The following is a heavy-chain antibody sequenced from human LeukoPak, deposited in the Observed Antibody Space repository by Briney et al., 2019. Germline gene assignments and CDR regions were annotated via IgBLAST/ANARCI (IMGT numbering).Heavy chain of an antibody. D-gene: IGHD3-22*01. J-gene: IGHJ3*02. CDR2: IGTAGDT. CDR3: ARATYYYDSSGYSSAFDI. Sequence: PGGSLILSCAASGFTFSSYDMHWVRQATGKGLEWVSAIGTAGDTYYPGSVKGRFTISRENAKNSLYLQMNSLRAGDTAVYYCARATYYYDSSGYSSAFDIWGQGTMVTVSS. V-gene: IGHV3-13*04. CDR1: GFTFSSYD.